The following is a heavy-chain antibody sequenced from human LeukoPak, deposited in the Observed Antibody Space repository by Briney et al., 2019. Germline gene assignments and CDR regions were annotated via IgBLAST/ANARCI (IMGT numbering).Heavy chain of an antibody. Sequence: ASVKLSCKSSGDTFSSYAICWVRLAPGQGLGWVGRIIPILGIANYAQKFQGRVTITADKSTSTAYMELSSLRSEDTAVYYCARDIVYYYDSSGYSDYGGQGTLVTVSS. V-gene: IGHV1-69*04. CDR3: ARDIVYYYDSSGYSDY. CDR1: GDTFSSYA. J-gene: IGHJ4*02. CDR2: IIPILGIA. D-gene: IGHD3-22*01.